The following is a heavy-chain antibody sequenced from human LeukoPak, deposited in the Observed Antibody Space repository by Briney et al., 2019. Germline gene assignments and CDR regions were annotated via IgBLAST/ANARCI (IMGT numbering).Heavy chain of an antibody. Sequence: SETLSLTCAVYGGSFSGYYWSWIRQPPGKGLEWIGEINHSGSANYNPSLKSRVTISVDTSKNQFSLKLSSVTAADTAVYYCARGSIAVAVIPFDYWGQGTLVTASS. CDR1: GGSFSGYY. CDR2: INHSGSA. J-gene: IGHJ4*02. CDR3: ARGSIAVAVIPFDY. V-gene: IGHV4-34*01. D-gene: IGHD6-19*01.